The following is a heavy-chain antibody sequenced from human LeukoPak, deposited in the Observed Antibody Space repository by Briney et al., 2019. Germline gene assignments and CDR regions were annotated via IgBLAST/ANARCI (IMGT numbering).Heavy chain of an antibody. D-gene: IGHD2-2*02. V-gene: IGHV4-39*01. Sequence: SETLSLTCTVSGGSISSGSYYWGWIRQPPGKGLEWIGSIYYSGSTYYNPSLKSRVTISVDTSKNQFSLKLSSVTAADTAVYYCARIVNCSSTSCYSGHAFDIWGQGTMVTVSS. J-gene: IGHJ3*02. CDR1: GGSISSGSYY. CDR2: IYYSGST. CDR3: ARIVNCSSTSCYSGHAFDI.